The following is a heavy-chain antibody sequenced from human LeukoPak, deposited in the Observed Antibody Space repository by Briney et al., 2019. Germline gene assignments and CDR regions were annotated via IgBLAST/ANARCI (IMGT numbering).Heavy chain of an antibody. V-gene: IGHV5-51*01. CDR1: GYSFTSYW. D-gene: IGHD1-1*01. Sequence: GESLKISCKGSGYSFTSYWIGWVRQMPGKGLEWMGIIYPGDSDTRYSPSFQGQVTISADKSIRPGYLQWSSWKASDTAMYYYARQLSGVANDVWGQGPLVTVSS. CDR3: ARQLSGVANDV. J-gene: IGHJ4*02. CDR2: IYPGDSDT.